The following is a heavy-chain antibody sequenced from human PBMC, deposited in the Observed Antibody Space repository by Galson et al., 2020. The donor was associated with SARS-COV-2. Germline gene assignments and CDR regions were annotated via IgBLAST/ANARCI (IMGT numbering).Heavy chain of an antibody. J-gene: IGHJ4*02. CDR3: AHSAPSSLTIFGVVIVKDYFDY. CDR2: IYWNDDK. V-gene: IGHV2-5*01. Sequence: ESGPTLVKPTQTLTLTCTFSGFSLTTSGVGVGWIRQPPGKALEWLALIYWNDDKRYSPSLKSRLTITKDTSKNQVVLTMTNMDPVDTATYFCAHSAPSSLTIFGVVIVKDYFDYWGRGTLVTVSS. CDR1: GFSLTTSGVG. D-gene: IGHD3-3*01.